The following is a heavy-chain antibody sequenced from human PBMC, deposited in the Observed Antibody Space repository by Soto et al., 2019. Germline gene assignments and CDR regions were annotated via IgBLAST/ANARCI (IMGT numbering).Heavy chain of an antibody. D-gene: IGHD4-4*01. CDR1: FRCNS. CDR2: IIPIFGTA. CDR3: ARDRGVTVTTDYYYGMDV. J-gene: IGHJ6*02. V-gene: IGHV1-69*01. Sequence: FRCNSLWSLQQYQRKGLEWMGGIIPIFGTANYAQKFQGRVTITADESTSTAYMELSSLRSEDTAVYYCARDRGVTVTTDYYYGMDVWGQGTTVTVSS.